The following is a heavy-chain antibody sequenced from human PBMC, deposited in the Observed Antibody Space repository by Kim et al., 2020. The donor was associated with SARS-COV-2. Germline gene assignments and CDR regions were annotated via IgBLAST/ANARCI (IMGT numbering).Heavy chain of an antibody. CDR3: AKDPGGYSGSAGMDV. CDR2: ISWNSGSI. Sequence: GGSLRLSCAASGFTFDDYAMHWVRQAPGKGLEWVSGISWNSGSIGYADSVKGRFTISRDNAKNSLYLQMNSLRAEDTALYYCAKDPGGYSGSAGMDVWGQGTTVTVSS. D-gene: IGHD5-12*01. V-gene: IGHV3-9*01. CDR1: GFTFDDYA. J-gene: IGHJ6*02.